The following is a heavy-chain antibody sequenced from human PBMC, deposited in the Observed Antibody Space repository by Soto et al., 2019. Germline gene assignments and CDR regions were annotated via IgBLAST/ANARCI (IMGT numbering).Heavy chain of an antibody. CDR3: ARSGPGTIVATTYFDY. Sequence: QVQLQESGPGLVKPSETLSLTCTVSGGSISSYYWSWIRQPPGKGLEWIGYIYYSGSTDYNPSLRSRVTISIDTSKNQFSLKLSSVTAADTAVYYCARSGPGTIVATTYFDYWGQGTLVTVSS. J-gene: IGHJ4*02. D-gene: IGHD5-12*01. CDR2: IYYSGST. CDR1: GGSISSYY. V-gene: IGHV4-59*01.